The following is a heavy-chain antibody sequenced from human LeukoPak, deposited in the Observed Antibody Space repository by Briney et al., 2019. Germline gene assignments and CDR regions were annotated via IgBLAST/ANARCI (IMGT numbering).Heavy chain of an antibody. D-gene: IGHD3-3*01. V-gene: IGHV6-1*01. Sequence: SQTLSLTCAISGDSVSSNSAAWNWIRQSPSRDLEWLGRTYYRSKWYNDYAVSVKSRITINPDTSKNQFSLQLNSVTPEDTAVYYCARGPLWSGPEDDAFDIWGQGTMVTVSS. J-gene: IGHJ3*02. CDR2: TYYRSKWYN. CDR3: ARGPLWSGPEDDAFDI. CDR1: GDSVSSNSAA.